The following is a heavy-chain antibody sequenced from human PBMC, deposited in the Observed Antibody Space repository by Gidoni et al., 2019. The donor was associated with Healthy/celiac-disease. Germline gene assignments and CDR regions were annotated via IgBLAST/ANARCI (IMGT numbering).Heavy chain of an antibody. CDR2: IIPIFGTA. D-gene: IGHD3-22*01. CDR1: GGTFSSYA. J-gene: IGHJ5*02. V-gene: IGHV1-69*06. Sequence: QVQLVQSGAEVKKPGSSVKVSCKASGGTFSSYAISWVRQAPGQGLEWMGGIIPIFGTANYAQKFQGRVTITADKSTSTAYMELSSLRSEDTAVYYCARTLYDSSGYYYRWFDPWGQGTLVTVSS. CDR3: ARTLYDSSGYYYRWFDP.